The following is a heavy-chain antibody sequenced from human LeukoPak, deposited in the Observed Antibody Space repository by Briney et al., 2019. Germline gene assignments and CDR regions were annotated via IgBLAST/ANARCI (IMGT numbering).Heavy chain of an antibody. CDR3: ARDLRRSTSTYKYYYMDV. D-gene: IGHD6-6*01. V-gene: IGHV1-18*01. J-gene: IGHJ6*03. CDR1: GYTFTSYG. CDR2: ISAYKGNP. Sequence: ASVKVSCKGSGYTFTSYGISWVRQAPGQGLEWMGWISAYKGNPNYAQRLQDRVTMTRDTSTSTAYMELRSLRSDDTAVYYCARDLRRSTSTYKYYYMDVWGKGTTVTVSS.